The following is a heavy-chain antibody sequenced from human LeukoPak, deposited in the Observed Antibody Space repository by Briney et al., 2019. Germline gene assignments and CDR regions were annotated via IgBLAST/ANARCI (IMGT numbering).Heavy chain of an antibody. D-gene: IGHD5-12*01. CDR3: ASVDGGFDY. CDR2: INPSGGST. J-gene: IGHJ4*02. Sequence: ASVKVSCKASGYTLTSYGISWVRQAPGQGLEWMGIINPSGGSTSYAQKFQGRVTMTRDTSTSTVYMELSSLRSEDTAVYYCASVDGGFDYWGQGTLVTVSS. V-gene: IGHV1-46*01. CDR1: GYTLTSYG.